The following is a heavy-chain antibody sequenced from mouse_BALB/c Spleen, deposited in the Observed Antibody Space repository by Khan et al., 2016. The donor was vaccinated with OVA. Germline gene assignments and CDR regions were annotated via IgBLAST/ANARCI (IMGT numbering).Heavy chain of an antibody. Sequence: VQLKESGPGLVKPSQSLSLTCTVTGYSITSGYAWNWIRQFPGNKLEWMGYISYSGGTSYNPSLKSRISITRDTSKNQFFLQLNSVTTEDTATYYCARRNYYGYYFDYWGQGTPLTVAS. CDR1: GYSITSGYA. D-gene: IGHD1-1*01. CDR3: ARRNYYGYYFDY. J-gene: IGHJ2*01. CDR2: ISYSGGT. V-gene: IGHV3-2*02.